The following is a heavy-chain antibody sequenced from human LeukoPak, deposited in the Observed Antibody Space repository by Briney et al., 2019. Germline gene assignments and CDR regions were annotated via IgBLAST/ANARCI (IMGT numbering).Heavy chain of an antibody. CDR1: GGSISSYY. Sequence: SETLSLTCTVSGGSISSYYWSWIRQPPGKGLEWIGYIYYSGSTNYNPSLKSRVTISVDTSKNQFSLKLSSVTAADTAVYYCARDSIAVAGTYDYWGQGTLVTVSS. J-gene: IGHJ4*02. V-gene: IGHV4-59*01. D-gene: IGHD6-19*01. CDR2: IYYSGST. CDR3: ARDSIAVAGTYDY.